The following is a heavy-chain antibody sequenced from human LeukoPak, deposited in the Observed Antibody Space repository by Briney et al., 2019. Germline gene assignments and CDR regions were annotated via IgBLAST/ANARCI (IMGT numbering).Heavy chain of an antibody. CDR1: GYTFTGYY. Sequence: GASVKVSCKASGYTFTGYYMHWVRQAPAQGLVWMGWINPNSGGTNYAQKFQGRVTMTRDTSISTAYMELSRLRSDDTAVYYCARDCSSTRPDAFDIWGQGTMVTVSS. CDR2: INPNSGGT. CDR3: ARDCSSTRPDAFDI. D-gene: IGHD2-2*01. J-gene: IGHJ3*02. V-gene: IGHV1-2*02.